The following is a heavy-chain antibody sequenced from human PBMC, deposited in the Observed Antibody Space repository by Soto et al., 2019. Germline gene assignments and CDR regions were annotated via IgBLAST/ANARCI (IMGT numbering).Heavy chain of an antibody. Sequence: SETLSLTCTVSGGSISSGDYYWSWIRQPPGKGLEWIGYIYYSGSTYYNPSLKSRVTISVDTSKNQFSLKLSSVTAADTAVYYCARSTQPLGYCSSSSCRVFDYWGQGTLVTVSS. D-gene: IGHD2-2*01. V-gene: IGHV4-30-4*01. J-gene: IGHJ4*02. CDR3: ARSTQPLGYCSSSSCRVFDY. CDR1: GGSISSGDYY. CDR2: IYYSGST.